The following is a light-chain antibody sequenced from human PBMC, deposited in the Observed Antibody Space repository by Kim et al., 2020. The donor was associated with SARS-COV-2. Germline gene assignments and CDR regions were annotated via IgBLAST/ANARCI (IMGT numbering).Light chain of an antibody. CDR2: DND. CDR1: SANVENKF. Sequence: QNVAISCSGSSANVENKFVSWYQQHPGTAPKLLIYDNDKRPSGIPDRFSGSKSGASATLDIIGLQTGDEADYYCGTWDNSLSEVVFGGGTRLTVL. V-gene: IGLV1-51*01. J-gene: IGLJ2*01. CDR3: GTWDNSLSEVV.